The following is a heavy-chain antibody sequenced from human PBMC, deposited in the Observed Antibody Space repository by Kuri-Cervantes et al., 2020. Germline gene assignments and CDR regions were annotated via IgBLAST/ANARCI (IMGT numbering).Heavy chain of an antibody. CDR1: GYTFTSYA. CDR2: INTNTGIP. CDR3: ARDIPGQWLVFEL. Sequence: ASVKVSCKASGYTFTSYAMNWVRQAPGQGLEWMGWINTNTGIPTYAQGFTARFVFSLDTSVSTAYLHISTLKPEDTAVYYCARDIPGQWLVFELWGQGTLVTVSS. V-gene: IGHV7-4-1*02. D-gene: IGHD6-19*01. J-gene: IGHJ4*02.